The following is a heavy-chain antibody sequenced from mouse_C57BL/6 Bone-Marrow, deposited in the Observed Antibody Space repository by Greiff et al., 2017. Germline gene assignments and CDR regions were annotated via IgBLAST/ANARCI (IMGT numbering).Heavy chain of an antibody. V-gene: IGHV1-36*01. CDR2: VYPYNGVT. Sequence: VQLQQSGPVLVKPGPSVKISCKASGFTFTDSYMPWVKQSHGKSLEWIGLVYPYNGVTRYNQMFKGKATLTVDTSSSTDYMELNSLTSEDSAVYYCARDGSSPAWFAYWGQGTLVTVSA. J-gene: IGHJ3*01. CDR1: GFTFTDSY. CDR3: ARDGSSPAWFAY. D-gene: IGHD1-1*01.